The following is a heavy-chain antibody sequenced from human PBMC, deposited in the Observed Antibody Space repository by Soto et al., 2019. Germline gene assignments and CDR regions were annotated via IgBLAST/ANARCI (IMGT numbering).Heavy chain of an antibody. V-gene: IGHV3-30-3*01. CDR1: GFTFSSYA. CDR3: ARVPRQWQNDYYYGMDV. Sequence: QVQLVESGGGVVQPGRSLRLSCAASGFTFSSYAMHWVRQAPGKGLEWVAVISYDGSNKYYADSVKGRFTISRDNSKNTLYLQMNSMRAEDTAVYYCARVPRQWQNDYYYGMDVWGQGTTVTVSS. CDR2: ISYDGSNK. J-gene: IGHJ6*02. D-gene: IGHD6-19*01.